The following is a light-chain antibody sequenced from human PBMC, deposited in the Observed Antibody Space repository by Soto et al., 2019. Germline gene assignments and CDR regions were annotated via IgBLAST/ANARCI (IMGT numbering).Light chain of an antibody. CDR1: QSISSW. CDR2: KAS. V-gene: IGKV1-5*03. CDR3: QHYNSYSEA. Sequence: DIQMTQSPSTLSASVGDRVTITCRASQSISSWLAWYQQKPGKAPKLLIYKASTLKSGAPSRFSGSGSGTEFTLTISSLQPDDFATYYCQHYNSYSEAFGQGTKVDIX. J-gene: IGKJ1*01.